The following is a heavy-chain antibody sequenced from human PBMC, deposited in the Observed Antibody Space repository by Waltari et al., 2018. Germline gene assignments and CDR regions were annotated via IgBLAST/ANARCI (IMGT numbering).Heavy chain of an antibody. V-gene: IGHV1-24*01. CDR1: GYTLTELS. CDR3: ATISTTVTTHFDY. J-gene: IGHJ4*02. CDR2: LDHEDGET. Sequence: QVQLVQSGAEVKKPGASVKVSCKVSGYTLTELSMHWLRQAPGKGLEWMGGLDHEDGETIYAQKWQGRVNMTEETAKDTAYMELSSMRTEDTAVYYGATISTTVTTHFDYWGQGTLVTVSS. D-gene: IGHD4-17*01.